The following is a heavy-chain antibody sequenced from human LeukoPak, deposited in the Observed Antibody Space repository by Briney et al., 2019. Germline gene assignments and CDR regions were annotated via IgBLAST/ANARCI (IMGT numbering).Heavy chain of an antibody. D-gene: IGHD3-3*01. CDR1: GRSFSGYY. V-gene: IGHV4-34*01. CDR3: ARSITIFGVPSREAFDI. Sequence: SETLSLTCAVYGRSFSGYYWSWIRQTPGKGLEWIGEINHSGSTTYNPSLKSRVTISVDTSKNQFSLKLSSVTAADTAVYYCARSITIFGVPSREAFDIWGQGTMVTVSS. CDR2: INHSGST. J-gene: IGHJ3*02.